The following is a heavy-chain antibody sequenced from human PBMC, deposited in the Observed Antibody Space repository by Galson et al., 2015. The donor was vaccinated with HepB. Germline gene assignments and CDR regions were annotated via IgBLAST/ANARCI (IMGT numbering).Heavy chain of an antibody. CDR1: RFTFSSYA. CDR3: ARGAVVVVAATLNWFDP. D-gene: IGHD2-15*01. CDR2: ISYDGSNK. V-gene: IGHV3-30-3*01. Sequence: SLRLSCAASRFTFSSYAMHWVRQAPGKGLEWVAVISYDGSNKYYADSVKGRFTISRDNSKNTLYLQMNSLRAEDTAVYYCARGAVVVVAATLNWFDPWGQGTLVTVSS. J-gene: IGHJ5*02.